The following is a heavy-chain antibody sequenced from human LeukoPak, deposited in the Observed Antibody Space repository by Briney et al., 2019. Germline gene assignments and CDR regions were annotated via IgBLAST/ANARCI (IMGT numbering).Heavy chain of an antibody. CDR2: ISSSSSYI. D-gene: IGHD3-3*01. J-gene: IGHJ4*02. V-gene: IGHV3-21*01. Sequence: GGSLRLSCAASGFTFSSYSMNWVRQAPGKGLEWVSSISSSSSYIYYADSVKGRFTISRDNAKNSLYLQMNSLRAEDTAVYYCARDPTDVIFGVVIPYYFDYWGQGTLVIVSS. CDR3: ARDPTDVIFGVVIPYYFDY. CDR1: GFTFSSYS.